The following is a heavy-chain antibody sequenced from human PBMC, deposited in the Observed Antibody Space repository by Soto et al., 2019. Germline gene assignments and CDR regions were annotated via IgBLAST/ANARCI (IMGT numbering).Heavy chain of an antibody. CDR3: ARGSSNWADYFDF. J-gene: IGHJ4*02. CDR2: ITSSGTTV. D-gene: IGHD6-13*01. Sequence: EVHLVESGGGLVQPGGSLRLSCAASGFTFSSYSLNWVRQAPGKGLEWVSYITSSGTTVYYADSVRGRFTTSRDNAKNSLYLQMNSLIADDTAVFYCARGSSNWADYFDFWGQGTLVTVSP. CDR1: GFTFSSYS. V-gene: IGHV3-48*01.